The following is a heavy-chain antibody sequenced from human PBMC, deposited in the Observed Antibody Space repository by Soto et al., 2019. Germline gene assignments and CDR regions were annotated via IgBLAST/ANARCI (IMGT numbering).Heavy chain of an antibody. D-gene: IGHD2-2*01. V-gene: IGHV1-69*02. CDR1: GRAFSSYT. CDR2: IIPILGIA. Sequence: SVKVYCKASGRAFSSYTISWVRQAPGQELEWMGRIIPILGIANYAQKFQGRVTITADKSTSTAYMELSSLRSADTAVYYCASSSYCSSTRCDLWGYYYYLDVWGEGTTVTVSS. CDR3: ASSSYCSSTRCDLWGYYYYLDV. J-gene: IGHJ6*03.